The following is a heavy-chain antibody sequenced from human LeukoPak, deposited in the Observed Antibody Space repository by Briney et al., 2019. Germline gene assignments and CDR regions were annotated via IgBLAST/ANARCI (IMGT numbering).Heavy chain of an antibody. Sequence: PSETLSLTCTVSGGSISTYYWNWLRQPPGKGLEWIGYIYHSGSTNYNPSLQSRVTISVDTSKNQFSLNLNSVTAADTAVYYCARGRAMGAVDYWGQGTLVTVSS. CDR2: IYHSGST. D-gene: IGHD5-18*01. J-gene: IGHJ4*02. V-gene: IGHV4-59*01. CDR3: ARGRAMGAVDY. CDR1: GGSISTYY.